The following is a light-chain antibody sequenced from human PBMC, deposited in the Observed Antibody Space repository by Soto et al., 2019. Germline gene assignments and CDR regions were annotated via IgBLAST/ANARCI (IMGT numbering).Light chain of an antibody. V-gene: IGKV1-9*01. Sequence: DIQITYFASVPTGPVVVRVAITCRGNQGISCYLAWYQQTPGEAPNLLMFDVYNLESGVPSRFSGSGSGTEFTLTISRVHSDDFAKYYQQQYNWPRTFGQGTKVDIK. J-gene: IGKJ1*01. CDR3: QQYNWPRT. CDR1: QGISCY. CDR2: DVY.